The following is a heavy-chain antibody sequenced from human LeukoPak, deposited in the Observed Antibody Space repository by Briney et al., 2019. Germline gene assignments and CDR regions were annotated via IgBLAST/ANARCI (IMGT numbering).Heavy chain of an antibody. CDR2: IKQDGSEK. CDR1: GFTFSTYW. Sequence: GGSLRLSCAASGFTFSTYWMSWVRQTPGKGLEWVANIKQDGSEKYYVDSVNGRFTISRDNAKNSLYLQMNSPRAEDTAVYYCAELGITMIGGVWGKGTTVTVSS. V-gene: IGHV3-7*01. CDR3: AELGITMIGGV. J-gene: IGHJ6*04. D-gene: IGHD3-10*02.